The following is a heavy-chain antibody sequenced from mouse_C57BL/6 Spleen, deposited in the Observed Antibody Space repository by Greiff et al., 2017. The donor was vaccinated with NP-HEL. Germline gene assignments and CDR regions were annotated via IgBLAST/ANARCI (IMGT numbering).Heavy chain of an antibody. Sequence: QVQLQQPGAELVMPGASVKLSCKASGYTFTSYWMQWVKQRPGQGLEWIGEIDPSDSYTNYNQKFKGKATLTVDTSSSTAYMQLSSLTSEDSAVYYCARVEAGPYYYAMDYWGQGTSVTVSS. V-gene: IGHV1-50*01. CDR3: ARVEAGPYYYAMDY. CDR1: GYTFTSYW. CDR2: IDPSDSYT. D-gene: IGHD3-2*02. J-gene: IGHJ4*01.